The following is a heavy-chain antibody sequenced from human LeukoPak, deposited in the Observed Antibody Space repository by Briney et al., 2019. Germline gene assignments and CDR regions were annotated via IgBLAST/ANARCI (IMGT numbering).Heavy chain of an antibody. CDR2: FIPMVGVE. CDR1: GGTFSRNA. Sequence: SVKVSCKASGGTFSRNAISWMRQAPGQGLEWMGRFIPMVGVETYAQSFQGRVTITADRSTSTAYMELSSLRSEDTAVYYCARVQAVGVPVAIDAYYSYGMDVWGQGTAVTVSS. D-gene: IGHD3-22*01. V-gene: IGHV1-69*04. CDR3: ARVQAVGVPVAIDAYYSYGMDV. J-gene: IGHJ6*02.